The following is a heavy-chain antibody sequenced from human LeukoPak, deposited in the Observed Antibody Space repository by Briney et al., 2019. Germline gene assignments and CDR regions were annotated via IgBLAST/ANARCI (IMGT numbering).Heavy chain of an antibody. CDR3: ARMYSGSYYWDY. V-gene: IGHV4-59*08. Sequence: SETLSLTCTVSGGSISSYYWSWIRQPPGKGLEWIGYIYYSGTTNYNPSLKSPVTISLDTSKNQFSLKLTSVTAADTAVYYCARMYSGSYYWDYWGQGTLVTVSS. CDR1: GGSISSYY. D-gene: IGHD1-26*01. CDR2: IYYSGTT. J-gene: IGHJ4*02.